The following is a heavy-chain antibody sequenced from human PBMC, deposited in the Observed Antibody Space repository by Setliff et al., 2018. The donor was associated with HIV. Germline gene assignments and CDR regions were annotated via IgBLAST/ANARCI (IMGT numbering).Heavy chain of an antibody. D-gene: IGHD3-16*02. Sequence: PSETLSLTCTVSGDSISSSTFYWGWIRQPPGKGLEWIGSIYYSGTTYYNPSLKSRVAISVYTSKNQFSLKLRSVTATDTTVYYCARLILGELSLFGPYWYFDLWGRGTLVTVSS. CDR2: IYYSGTT. V-gene: IGHV4-39*01. CDR3: ARLILGELSLFGPYWYFDL. CDR1: GDSISSSTFY. J-gene: IGHJ2*01.